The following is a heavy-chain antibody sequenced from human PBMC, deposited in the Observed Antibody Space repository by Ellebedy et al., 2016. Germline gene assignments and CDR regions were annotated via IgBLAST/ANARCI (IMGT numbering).Heavy chain of an antibody. CDR2: ISYDGNNK. V-gene: IGHV3-30*03. Sequence: GGSLRLXXAASGFTFGNYWMSWVRQAPGKGLEWVAVISYDGNNKYYADSVKGRFTISRDNSKNTLYLQMNSLRAEDTAVYYCARTLDYYASGSYPDYWGQGTLVTVSS. CDR1: GFTFGNYW. D-gene: IGHD3-10*01. J-gene: IGHJ4*02. CDR3: ARTLDYYASGSYPDY.